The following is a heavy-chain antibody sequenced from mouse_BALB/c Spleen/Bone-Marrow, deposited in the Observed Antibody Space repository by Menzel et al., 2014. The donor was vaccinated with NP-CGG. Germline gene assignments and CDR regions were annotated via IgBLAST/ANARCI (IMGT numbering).Heavy chain of an antibody. V-gene: IGHV4-1*02. CDR3: ARLGYYGGFAY. CDR1: GFDFSRYW. D-gene: IGHD2-3*01. J-gene: IGHJ3*01. CDR2: INPDSSTI. Sequence: EVHLVESGGGLVQPGGSLKLSCAASGFDFSRYWMSWVRQAPGKGLEWIGEINPDSSTINYTPSLKDKFIISRDDAKNTLYLQMNKVRSEDTALYYCARLGYYGGFAYWGQGTLVTVSA.